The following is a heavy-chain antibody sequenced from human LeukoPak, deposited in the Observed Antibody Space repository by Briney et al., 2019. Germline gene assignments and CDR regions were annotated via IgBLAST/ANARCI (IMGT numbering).Heavy chain of an antibody. J-gene: IGHJ4*02. CDR2: IYSGGST. Sequence: GGSLRPSCAASGFTVSSNYMSWVRQAPGQVLEWVSVIYSGGSTYYADSVKGRFTISRDKSKNTLYLQMNSLRAEDTAVYYCARDLLKYRCFDYWGQGTLVTVSS. D-gene: IGHD2-2*01. CDR1: GFTVSSNY. V-gene: IGHV3-53*01. CDR3: ARDLLKYRCFDY.